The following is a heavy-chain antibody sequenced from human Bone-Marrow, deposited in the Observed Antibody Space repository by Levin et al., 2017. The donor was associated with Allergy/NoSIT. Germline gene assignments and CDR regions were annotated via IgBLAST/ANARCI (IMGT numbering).Heavy chain of an antibody. CDR1: GFTFSSYA. J-gene: IGHJ3*02. D-gene: IGHD3-10*01. V-gene: IGHV3-64*01. CDR3: ARGVTMVRGVIIPSDAFDS. CDR2: ISSNGGST. Sequence: GGSLRLSCAASGFTFSSYAMHWVRQAPGKGLEYVSAISSNGGSTYYANSVKGRFTISRDNSKNTLYLQMGSLRAEDMAVYYCARGVTMVRGVIIPSDAFDSWGQGTMVTVSS.